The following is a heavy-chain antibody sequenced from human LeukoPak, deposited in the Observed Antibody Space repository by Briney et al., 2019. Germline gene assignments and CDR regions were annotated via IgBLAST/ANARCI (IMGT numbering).Heavy chain of an antibody. Sequence: SETLSLTCTVSGVSISSYYWSWIRQPPGKGLEWIGHIYNSGSTNYSPSLKSRVTISVDTSKNQFSLKLSSVTAADTAVYYCARFKRAGGWSYFDYWGQGTLVTVSS. CDR2: IYNSGST. D-gene: IGHD6-19*01. J-gene: IGHJ4*02. CDR1: GVSISSYY. CDR3: ARFKRAGGWSYFDY. V-gene: IGHV4-59*01.